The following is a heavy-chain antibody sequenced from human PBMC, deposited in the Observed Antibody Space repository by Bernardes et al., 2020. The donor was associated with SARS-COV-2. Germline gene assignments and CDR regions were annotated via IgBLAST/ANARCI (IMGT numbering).Heavy chain of an antibody. V-gene: IGHV3-23*01. CDR2: ISGLANST. J-gene: IGHJ4*02. CDR1: TFTFNSSA. CDR3: AKGDGGDCSSSDCHFDH. Sequence: GGSLRLSCAASTFTFNSSAMHWVRQAPGKGLAWVSGISGLANSTNYGDSVKGRFTISRHNPKNTLHLQMNSLRVEDTAVYYCAKGDGGDCSSSDCHFDHWGQVILVIVSS. D-gene: IGHD2-2*01.